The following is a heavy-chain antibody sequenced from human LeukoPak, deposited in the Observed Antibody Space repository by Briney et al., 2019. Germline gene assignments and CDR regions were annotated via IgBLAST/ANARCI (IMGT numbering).Heavy chain of an antibody. CDR1: GFTFSSYA. J-gene: IGHJ4*02. CDR3: ARGAWFGELYRFPFDY. CDR2: INHSGST. Sequence: GSLRLSCAASGFTFSSYAMSWVRQAPGKGLEWIGEINHSGSTNYNPSLKSRVTISVDTSKNQFSLKLSSVTAADTAVYYCARGAWFGELYRFPFDYWGQGTLVTVSS. V-gene: IGHV4-34*01. D-gene: IGHD3-10*01.